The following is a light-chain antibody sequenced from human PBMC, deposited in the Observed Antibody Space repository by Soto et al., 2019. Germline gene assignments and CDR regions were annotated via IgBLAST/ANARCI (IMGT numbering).Light chain of an antibody. CDR1: SSDFGGTNY. Sequence: SALTQPPSASGSPGQSVTISCTGTSSDFGGTNYVSWYQQHPGKAPKLMIFEVTKRPSGVPDRFSGSKSGNTASLTVSGLQAEDEAAYYCASYAGSYNDVVFGGGTKLTVL. J-gene: IGLJ2*01. CDR2: EVT. CDR3: ASYAGSYNDVV. V-gene: IGLV2-8*01.